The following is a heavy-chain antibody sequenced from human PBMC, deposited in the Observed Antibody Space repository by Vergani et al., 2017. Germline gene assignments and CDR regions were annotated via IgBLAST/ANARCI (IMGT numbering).Heavy chain of an antibody. J-gene: IGHJ6*03. CDR2: ISYDGSNK. Sequence: QVQLVESGGGVVQPGRSLRLSCAASGFTFSSYGMHWDRQAPGKGLEWVAVISYDGSNKYYADSVKGRFTISRDNSKNTLYLQMNSLRAEDTAVYYCAKNGQLLYYYYMDVWGKGTTVTVSS. CDR1: GFTFSSYG. CDR3: AKNGQLLYYYYMDV. D-gene: IGHD2-2*01. V-gene: IGHV3-30*18.